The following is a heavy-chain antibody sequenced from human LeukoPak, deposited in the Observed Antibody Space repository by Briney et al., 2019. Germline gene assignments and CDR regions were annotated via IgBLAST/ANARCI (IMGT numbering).Heavy chain of an antibody. V-gene: IGHV3-33*08. J-gene: IGHJ4*02. CDR3: ARDLSFGSLDF. CDR2: MWYDGSRE. Sequence: GGSLRLSCAASGFTFSNFWMHWVRQAPGKGLEWVAGMWYDGSREDYADSVKGRFTISRDMSKNTLNLQMNSLRVEDTAMFYCARDLSFGSLDFRGQGTLVTVSS. D-gene: IGHD1-26*01. CDR1: GFTFSNFW.